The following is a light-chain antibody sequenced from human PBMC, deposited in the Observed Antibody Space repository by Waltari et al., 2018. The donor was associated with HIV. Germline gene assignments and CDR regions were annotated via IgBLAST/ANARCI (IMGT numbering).Light chain of an antibody. CDR3: ATWDDSLNVV. CDR2: RNN. Sequence: QSVLTQPPSASGPPGQRVTISCSGSSSNIGSNYVYWYQQLPGTAPKLLFYRNNQRPSGVPDRFSGSKSGTSASLAISGLRSEDEADYYCATWDDSLNVVFGGGTKLTVL. V-gene: IGLV1-47*01. CDR1: SSNIGSNY. J-gene: IGLJ3*02.